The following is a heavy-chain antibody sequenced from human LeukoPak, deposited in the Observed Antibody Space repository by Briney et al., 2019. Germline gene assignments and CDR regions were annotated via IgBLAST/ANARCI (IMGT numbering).Heavy chain of an antibody. D-gene: IGHD2-21*01. CDR2: INSEGSIT. CDR1: GFTFSRYW. V-gene: IGHV3-74*01. CDR3: ARVWQDYSGVDY. Sequence: GGSLRLSCAASGFTFSRYWMHWVRQAPGKGLVWVSRINSEGSITSYTDSVKGRFAISRDNAKSSLYLQMNSLRDEDTAVYYCARVWQDYSGVDYWGQGTLVTVSS. J-gene: IGHJ4*02.